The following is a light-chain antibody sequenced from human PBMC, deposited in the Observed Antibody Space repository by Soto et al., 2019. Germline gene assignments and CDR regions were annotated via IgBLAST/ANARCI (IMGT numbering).Light chain of an antibody. Sequence: EIVLTQSPGTLSLSPGERAILSCRASQSLSSSFLAWYQQKPGQAPRLLIYSSSNRATGIPDRFSGGGSGTDFTLTISRLEPADFAVYYCQQRLTGPWTFGQGTRVEI. CDR1: QSLSSSF. V-gene: IGKV3D-20*02. CDR2: SSS. CDR3: QQRLTGPWT. J-gene: IGKJ1*01.